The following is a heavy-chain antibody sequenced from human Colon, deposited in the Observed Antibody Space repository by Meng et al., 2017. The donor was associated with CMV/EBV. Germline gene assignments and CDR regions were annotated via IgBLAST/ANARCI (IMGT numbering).Heavy chain of an antibody. Sequence: FTDYYIHWVRQAPGQGLEWMALINPGADLTNYARDFQGRVTLTRDTSTSTVYMELSSLSSEDTAVYYCARDPIFYDHTGRPSGEFDMWGQGTVVTVSS. V-gene: IGHV1-46*01. J-gene: IGHJ3*02. CDR1: FTDYY. CDR3: ARDPIFYDHTGRPSGEFDM. D-gene: IGHD2/OR15-2a*01. CDR2: INPGADLT.